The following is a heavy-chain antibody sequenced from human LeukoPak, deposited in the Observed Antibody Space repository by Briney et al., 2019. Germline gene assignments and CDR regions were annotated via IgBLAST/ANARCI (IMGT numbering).Heavy chain of an antibody. Sequence: PSETLSLTCTVSGGSIRTYYWSWIRQPAGKGLEWIGRIDTSGYTNYDASLKGRITMSVDTSKNQFSLKLSSVTAADTAVYYCARDRGSGWYVYWGQGTLVTVSS. CDR2: IDTSGYT. CDR3: ARDRGSGWYVY. D-gene: IGHD6-19*01. J-gene: IGHJ4*02. V-gene: IGHV4-4*07. CDR1: GGSIRTYY.